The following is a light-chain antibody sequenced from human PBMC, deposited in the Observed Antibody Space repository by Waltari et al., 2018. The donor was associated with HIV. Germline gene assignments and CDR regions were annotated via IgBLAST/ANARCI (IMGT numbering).Light chain of an antibody. CDR1: SDYSSNA. Sequence: QVVVTQSPSASASLGASVTLTCTLSSDYSSNAIEWHQQHPGKGPRYLLKVNSDGTHMKGGWIPDRFSGSNSGPERYLTISSLQSEDEADYYCKTWGTALEVFGGGTRLTVL. CDR3: KTWGTALEV. J-gene: IGLJ3*02. V-gene: IGLV4-69*01. CDR2: VNSDGTH.